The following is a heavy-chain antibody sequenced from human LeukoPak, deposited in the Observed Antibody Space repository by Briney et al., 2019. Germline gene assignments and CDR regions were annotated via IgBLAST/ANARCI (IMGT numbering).Heavy chain of an antibody. J-gene: IGHJ4*02. Sequence: PSETQSLTCAVSGYSISSGYYWGWIRQPPGKGLEWIGSIYHGGSTYYNPSLKSRVTISVDTSKNQFSLKLSSVTAADTAVYYCARDETFSYGSFGHWGQGTLVTVSS. D-gene: IGHD5-18*01. CDR3: ARDETFSYGSFGH. CDR1: GYSISSGYY. V-gene: IGHV4-38-2*02. CDR2: IYHGGST.